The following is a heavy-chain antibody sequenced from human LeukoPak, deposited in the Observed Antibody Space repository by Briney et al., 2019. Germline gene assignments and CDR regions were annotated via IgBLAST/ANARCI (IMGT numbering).Heavy chain of an antibody. V-gene: IGHV3-49*03. Sequence: GGSLRLSCTASGFTFGDYAMSWFRQAPGKGLEWVGFIRSKAYGGTTEYAASVKGRFTISRDDSKSIAYLQMNSLRAEDTALYYCARVLAVEIAARHGWFDPWGQGTLVTVSS. CDR2: IRSKAYGGTT. J-gene: IGHJ5*02. CDR1: GFTFGDYA. CDR3: ARVLAVEIAARHGWFDP. D-gene: IGHD6-6*01.